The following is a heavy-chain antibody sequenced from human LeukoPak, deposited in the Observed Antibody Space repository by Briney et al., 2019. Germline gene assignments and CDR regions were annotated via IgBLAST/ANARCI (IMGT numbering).Heavy chain of an antibody. CDR3: ARPVRYFDWLLPFDY. CDR1: GFTFSSYS. J-gene: IGHJ4*02. D-gene: IGHD3-9*01. CDR2: ISSSSSYI. Sequence: GGSLRLSCAASGFTFSSYSMNWVRQAPGKGPEWVSSISSSSSYIYYADSVKGRFTISRDNAKNSLYLQMNSLRAEDTAVYYCARPVRYFDWLLPFDYWGQGTLVTVSS. V-gene: IGHV3-21*01.